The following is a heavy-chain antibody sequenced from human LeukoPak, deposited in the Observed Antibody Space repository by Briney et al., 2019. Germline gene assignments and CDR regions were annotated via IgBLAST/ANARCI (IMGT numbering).Heavy chain of an antibody. CDR3: ARDPPYSSSWYVRYGMDV. Sequence: GGSLRLSCAASGFTVSSNYMSWVRQAPGKGLEWVSVIYSGGSTYYADSVKGRFTISRDNAKNSLYLQMNSLRAEDTAVYYCARDPPYSSSWYVRYGMDVWGQGTTVTVSS. J-gene: IGHJ6*02. V-gene: IGHV3-53*01. D-gene: IGHD6-13*01. CDR1: GFTVSSNY. CDR2: IYSGGST.